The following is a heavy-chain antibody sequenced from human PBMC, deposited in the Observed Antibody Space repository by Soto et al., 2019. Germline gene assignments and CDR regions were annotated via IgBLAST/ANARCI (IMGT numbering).Heavy chain of an antibody. CDR1: GFTFSSYG. Sequence: GGSLRLSCAASGFTFSSYGMHWVRQAPGKGLEWVAVISYDGSNKYYADSVKGRFTISRDNSKNTLYLQMNSLRAEDTAVYYCAKDDFDYWGQGTLVTVSS. J-gene: IGHJ4*02. CDR2: ISYDGSNK. CDR3: AKDDFDY. V-gene: IGHV3-30*18.